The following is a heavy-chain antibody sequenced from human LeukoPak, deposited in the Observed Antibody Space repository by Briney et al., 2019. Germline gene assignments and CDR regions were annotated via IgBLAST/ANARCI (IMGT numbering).Heavy chain of an antibody. CDR1: GFTFSSYA. D-gene: IGHD2-21*01. V-gene: IGHV3-23*01. J-gene: IGHJ6*02. Sequence: GGSLRLSCAASGFTFSSYAMSWVRQAPGKGLEWVSAISGSDGSTYYADSVKGRFTISRDNSKNTLYLQMNSLRAEDTAVYYCARDSQFHYYYYGMDVWGQGTTVTVSS. CDR3: ARDSQFHYYYYGMDV. CDR2: ISGSDGST.